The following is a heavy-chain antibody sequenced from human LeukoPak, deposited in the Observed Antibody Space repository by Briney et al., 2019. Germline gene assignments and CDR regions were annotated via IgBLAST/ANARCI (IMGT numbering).Heavy chain of an antibody. Sequence: GGSLRLSCAASGFTFDDYAMHWVRQAPGKGLEWVSGISWNSGSIGYADSVKGRFTISRDNAKNSLYLQMNSLRAEDAASYYCAKDLGYCSSTSCFRPTIYGMDVWGQGTTVTVSS. CDR2: ISWNSGSI. J-gene: IGHJ6*02. V-gene: IGHV3-9*01. CDR1: GFTFDDYA. D-gene: IGHD2-2*01. CDR3: AKDLGYCSSTSCFRPTIYGMDV.